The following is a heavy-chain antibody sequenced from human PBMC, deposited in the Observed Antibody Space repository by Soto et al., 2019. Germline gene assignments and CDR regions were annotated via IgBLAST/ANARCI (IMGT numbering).Heavy chain of an antibody. V-gene: IGHV3-21*01. CDR3: ARDMRDWNTGMDV. CDR1: GFSFSDYS. D-gene: IGHD1-1*01. Sequence: GGSLRLSCAASGFSFSDYSMNWVCQAPGKGLEWVSSISKSSSHIYYGDSVKGRFTISRDNAKNSLYLHMNRLRAEDTAVYYCARDMRDWNTGMDVWGQGTTVTVSS. CDR2: ISKSSSHI. J-gene: IGHJ6*02.